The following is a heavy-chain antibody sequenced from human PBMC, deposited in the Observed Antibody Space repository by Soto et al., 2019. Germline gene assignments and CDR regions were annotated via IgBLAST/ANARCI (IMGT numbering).Heavy chain of an antibody. CDR1: GYSFTNDW. J-gene: IGHJ5*02. CDR2: IYPGDSDT. D-gene: IGHD2-2*01. CDR3: ARVSRENQRNWFDP. Sequence: GESVKISFKGSGYSFTNDWIGWVRQMPGKGLEWMGIIYPGDSDTRYSPSFQGQVTISADKSISTAYLQWSSLKASDTAMYYCARVSRENQRNWFDPWGQGTPVTVSS. V-gene: IGHV5-51*01.